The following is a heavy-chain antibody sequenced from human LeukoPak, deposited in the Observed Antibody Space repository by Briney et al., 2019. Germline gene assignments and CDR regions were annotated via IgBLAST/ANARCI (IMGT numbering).Heavy chain of an antibody. CDR3: ARGTGDSCKD. CDR2: TYYRSKWRN. D-gene: IGHD3-22*01. Sequence: SQSLSLTCAISGDIVSSNSASWNWIRQSPSRGLEWLGRTYYRSKWRNDYAVSVKSRITISPDTSKNQFSLQLNSVTPEDTAVYYCARGTGDSCKDWGLGTLVTVSS. V-gene: IGHV6-1*01. J-gene: IGHJ4*02. CDR1: GDIVSSNSAS.